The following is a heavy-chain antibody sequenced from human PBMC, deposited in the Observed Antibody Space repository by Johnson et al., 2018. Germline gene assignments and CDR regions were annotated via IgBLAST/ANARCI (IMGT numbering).Heavy chain of an antibody. V-gene: IGHV3-7*01. CDR3: VRPSRGGTPDY. CDR1: GFNFITYW. D-gene: IGHD3-10*01. J-gene: IGHJ4*01. CDR2: IKPDGSDK. Sequence: VQLVESGGHLVQPGGSLRLSCAASGFNFITYWMSWVRQAPGKGLEWVATIKPDGSDKYYVDSGKGRITISRDNAKNSLFLQLNSLRAEDTAVYYCVRPSRGGTPDYWGQGTLVTVSS.